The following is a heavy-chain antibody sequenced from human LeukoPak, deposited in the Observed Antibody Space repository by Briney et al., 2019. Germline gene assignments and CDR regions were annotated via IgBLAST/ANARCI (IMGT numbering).Heavy chain of an antibody. CDR2: IPYDGSNK. CDR3: ARAPVYYYDSVDY. CDR1: GFTFSSYA. J-gene: IGHJ4*02. V-gene: IGHV3-30*01. Sequence: PGGSLRLSCAASGFTFSSYAMHWVRQAPGKGLEWVAVIPYDGSNKYYADSVKGRFTISRDNSKNTLYLQMNSLRAEDTAVYYCARAPVYYYDSVDYWGQGTLVTVSS. D-gene: IGHD3-22*01.